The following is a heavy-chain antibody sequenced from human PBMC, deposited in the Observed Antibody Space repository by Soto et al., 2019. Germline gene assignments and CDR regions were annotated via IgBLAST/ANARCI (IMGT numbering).Heavy chain of an antibody. CDR1: GGTFSSYA. Sequence: GXSVKVSCKASGGTFSSYAISWVRQAPGQGLEWMGGIIPIFGTANYAQKFQGRVTITADKSTSTAYMELSSLRSEDTAVYYCARDSYSNFQFDPWGQGTLVTVSS. CDR2: IIPIFGTA. CDR3: ARDSYSNFQFDP. V-gene: IGHV1-69*06. D-gene: IGHD4-4*01. J-gene: IGHJ5*02.